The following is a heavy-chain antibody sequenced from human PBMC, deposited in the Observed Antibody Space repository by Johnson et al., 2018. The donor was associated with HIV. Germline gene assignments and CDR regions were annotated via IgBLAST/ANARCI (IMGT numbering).Heavy chain of an antibody. Sequence: VQLVESGGGLVQPGGSLRLSCAASGFTFSSYDMHWVRQATGKGLEWVSAIGTAGDTYYPGSVKGRFTISRENAKNSLYLQMNSLRAEDTAVYYCARDSVVVIATDDAFDIWGQGTMVTVSS. J-gene: IGHJ3*02. CDR2: IGTAGDT. CDR1: GFTFSSYD. V-gene: IGHV3-13*01. CDR3: ARDSVVVIATDDAFDI. D-gene: IGHD2-21*01.